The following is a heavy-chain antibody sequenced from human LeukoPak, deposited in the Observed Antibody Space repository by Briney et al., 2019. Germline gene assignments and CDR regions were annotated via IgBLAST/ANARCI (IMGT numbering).Heavy chain of an antibody. J-gene: IGHJ3*02. V-gene: IGHV1-69*04. CDR1: GGXFSSYA. Sequence: ASVKVSCKASGGXFSSYAMSWVRQAPGQGLEWMGRIIAILGIANYAQKFQGRVTITADKSTSTAYMELSSLRSEDTAVYYCARASLLYYDSSGFENAFDIWGQGTMVTGSS. CDR3: ARASLLYYDSSGFENAFDI. D-gene: IGHD3-22*01. CDR2: IIAILGIA.